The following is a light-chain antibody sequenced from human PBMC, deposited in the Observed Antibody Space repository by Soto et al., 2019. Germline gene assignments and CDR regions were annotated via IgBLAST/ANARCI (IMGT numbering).Light chain of an antibody. CDR1: QSVSSY. Sequence: EIVMTQSPATLSVSPWERATLSCRASQSVSSYLAWYQQKPGQAPRLLIYDASNRATGIPARFSGSGSGTDFTLTISSLEPEDFAVYYCQQRSNWPPITFGQGTKVDIK. CDR2: DAS. V-gene: IGKV3-11*01. CDR3: QQRSNWPPIT. J-gene: IGKJ1*01.